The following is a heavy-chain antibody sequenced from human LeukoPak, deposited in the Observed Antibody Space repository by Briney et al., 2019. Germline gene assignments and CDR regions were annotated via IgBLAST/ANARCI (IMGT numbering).Heavy chain of an antibody. V-gene: IGHV3-30*18. CDR1: GFTFSRYG. D-gene: IGHD6-13*01. J-gene: IGHJ4*02. CDR2: ISYDGSDK. Sequence: GGSLRFSCAASGFTFSRYGMHWVRQAPGKGLEWVAVISYDGSDKYYADSVKGRFTISRDNSKNTLYLQMNSLRTEDTAVYYCAKDGDIAAAGYYFDYWGQGTLVTVSS. CDR3: AKDGDIAAAGYYFDY.